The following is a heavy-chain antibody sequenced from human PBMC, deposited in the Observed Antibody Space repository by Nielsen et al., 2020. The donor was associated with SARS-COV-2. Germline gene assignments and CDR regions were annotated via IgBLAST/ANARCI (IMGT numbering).Heavy chain of an antibody. D-gene: IGHD6-13*01. CDR1: GFTFDDYA. V-gene: IGHV3-9*01. J-gene: IGHJ4*02. CDR3: AKAPNPLAAAGYYYFDY. CDR2: ISWNSGSI. Sequence: SLKISCAGSGFTFDDYAMHWVRQAPGKGLEWVSGISWNSGSIGYADSVKGRFTISRDNAKNSLYLQMNSLRAEDTALYYCAKAPNPLAAAGYYYFDYWGQGTLVTVSS.